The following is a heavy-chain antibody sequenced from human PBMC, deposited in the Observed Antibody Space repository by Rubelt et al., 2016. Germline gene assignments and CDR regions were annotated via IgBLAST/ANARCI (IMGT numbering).Heavy chain of an antibody. CDR1: GFTFRTYA. CDR2: IKHDGSEI. CDR3: ATHNDWSFNY. V-gene: IGHV3-7*01. Sequence: VQLVESGGGVVQPGRSLRLSCAASGFTFRTYAMHWVRQAPGKGLEWVANIKHDGSEISYVDSLKGRFNISRDNAKNSLSLQMNSLRADDTAVYYCATHNDWSFNYWGQGTLVTVSS. J-gene: IGHJ4*02. D-gene: IGHD3-9*01.